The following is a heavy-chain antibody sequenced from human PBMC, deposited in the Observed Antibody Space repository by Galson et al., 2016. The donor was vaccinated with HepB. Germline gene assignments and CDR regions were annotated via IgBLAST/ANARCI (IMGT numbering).Heavy chain of an antibody. CDR1: GFTVSSNH. CDR2: IYSGGST. CDR3: ARDRVTIFGVVISKDYGMDV. J-gene: IGHJ6*02. D-gene: IGHD3-3*01. Sequence: SLRLSCAASGFTVSSNHMSWVRQAPGKGLEWVSVIYSGGSTYYADSVKGRFTISRDNSKNTLFLQMNSLRAEDTAVYYCARDRVTIFGVVISKDYGMDVWGQGTTVTVSS. V-gene: IGHV3-66*01.